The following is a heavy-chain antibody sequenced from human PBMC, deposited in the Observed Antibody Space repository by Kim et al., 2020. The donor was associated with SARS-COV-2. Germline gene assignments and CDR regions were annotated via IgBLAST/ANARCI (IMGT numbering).Heavy chain of an antibody. CDR3: AKVTTLTAPFYDY. V-gene: IGHV3-23*01. CDR1: GFTFSSYA. J-gene: IGHJ4*02. Sequence: GGSLRLSCAASGFTFSSYALSWVRQAPGKGLEWVSRISASGGDTYYADSVQGRFTISRDNSKNALNLEMNSLRAEDTALYHCAKVTTLTAPFYDYWGQGTLVTVSS. CDR2: ISASGGDT. D-gene: IGHD4-4*01.